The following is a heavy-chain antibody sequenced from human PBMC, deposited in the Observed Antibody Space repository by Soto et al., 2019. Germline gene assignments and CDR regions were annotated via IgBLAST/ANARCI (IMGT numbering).Heavy chain of an antibody. CDR1: GFTFKESA. D-gene: IGHD1-26*01. V-gene: IGHV3-23*01. CDR3: TKSQGPVGTVTRYTLPYPSFYFDL. J-gene: IGHJ4*02. Sequence: GGSLRLSCAASGFTFKESAMNWVRQAPGKGLEWVASISDTGASTWYAESVRGRLSISRDNSKSTLYLQMNSLRGEDTAVYYCTKSQGPVGTVTRYTLPYPSFYFDLWGQGTQVTVSS. CDR2: ISDTGAST.